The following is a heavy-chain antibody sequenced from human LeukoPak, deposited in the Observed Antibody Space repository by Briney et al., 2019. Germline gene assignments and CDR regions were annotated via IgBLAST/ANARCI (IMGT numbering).Heavy chain of an antibody. J-gene: IGHJ4*02. V-gene: IGHV4-38-2*01. D-gene: IGHD1-7*01. CDR2: IYHSGST. CDR3: ARHGITGTTSD. Sequence: SETLSLTCAVSGYSISSGYYWGWIRQPPGKGLEWIGSIYHSGSTYYNPSLKSRVTISVDTSKNQFSLKLSSVTAADTAVYYCARHGITGTTSDWGQGTLVTVS. CDR1: GYSISSGYY.